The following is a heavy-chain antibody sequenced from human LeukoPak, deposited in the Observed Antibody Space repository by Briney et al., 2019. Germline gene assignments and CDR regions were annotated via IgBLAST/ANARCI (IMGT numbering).Heavy chain of an antibody. CDR2: TRYRSTWNT. CDR1: GDSVSSKSVS. CDR3: VRDFNWAFDY. Sequence: SQTLSLTCAISGDSVSSKSVSWGWMRQSPSRGLEYLGRTRYRSTWNTFYSLSVEGRITINAGTSRNEASLRLSSVTPEDTALYYCVRDFNWAFDYWGQGTLVTVSS. D-gene: IGHD3-16*01. J-gene: IGHJ4*02. V-gene: IGHV6-1*01.